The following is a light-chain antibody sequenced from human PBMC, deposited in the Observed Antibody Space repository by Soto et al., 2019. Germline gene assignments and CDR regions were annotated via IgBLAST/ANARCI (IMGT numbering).Light chain of an antibody. CDR3: QQYNSYWT. CDR2: KAS. V-gene: IGKV1-5*03. J-gene: IGKJ1*01. CDR1: QSVSIW. Sequence: DIQMTQSPSTLSASVGDRVTITCRASQSVSIWLAWYQQKPGKAPKLLIYKASSLKSGVPSRFSGSGSGTEFTLTISSLQPDDFATYYCQQYNSYWTLGQGTKVEMK.